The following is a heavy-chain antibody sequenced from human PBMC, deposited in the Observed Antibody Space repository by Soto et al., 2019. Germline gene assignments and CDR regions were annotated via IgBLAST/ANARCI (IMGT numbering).Heavy chain of an antibody. CDR3: ARPGIAAAGSSTATLWGAFYI. CDR1: GYSFTSYW. D-gene: IGHD6-13*01. CDR2: IYPGDSDT. V-gene: IGHV5-51*01. J-gene: IGHJ3*02. Sequence: GESLKISCKGSGYSFTSYWIGWVRQMPGKGLEWMGIIYPGDSDTRYSPSFQGQVTISADKSISTAYLQWSSLKASDTAMYYCARPGIAAAGSSTATLWGAFYIWGQGTMVTVSS.